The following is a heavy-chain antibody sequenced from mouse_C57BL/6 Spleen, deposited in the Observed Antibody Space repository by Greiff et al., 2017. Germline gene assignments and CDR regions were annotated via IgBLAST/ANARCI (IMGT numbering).Heavy chain of an antibody. Sequence: EVKLMESGGGLVKPGGSLKLSCAASGFTFSSYAMSWVRQTPEKRLEWVATISDGGSYTYYPDNVKGRFTISRDNAKNNLYLQMSHLKSEDTAMYYCARDPGTAFDYGGQGTTLTVSS. CDR2: ISDGGSYT. V-gene: IGHV5-4*01. CDR3: ARDPGTAFDY. J-gene: IGHJ2*01. CDR1: GFTFSSYA. D-gene: IGHD4-1*01.